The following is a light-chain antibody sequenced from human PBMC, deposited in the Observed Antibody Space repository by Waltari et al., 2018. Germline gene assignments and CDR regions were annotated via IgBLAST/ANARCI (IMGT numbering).Light chain of an antibody. V-gene: IGLV2-11*01. J-gene: IGLJ2*01. CDR3: CSYADSKRVI. CDR2: DVS. CDR1: SSDVGGYNS. Sequence: QSALTQPRSVSGSPGQSVTISCTGTSSDVGGYNSVSWFQQHPDKTPRVMIYDVSKRPSGVPNRFSGSKSGNTASLTISGLQAEDEAEYYCCSYADSKRVIFGGGTKLTVL.